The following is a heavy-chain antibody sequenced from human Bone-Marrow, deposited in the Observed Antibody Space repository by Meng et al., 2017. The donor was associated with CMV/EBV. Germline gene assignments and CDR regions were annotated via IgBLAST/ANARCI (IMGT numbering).Heavy chain of an antibody. CDR2: ISWNSGST. V-gene: IGHV3-9*01. CDR3: AKATAGSSAYYYYAMDV. Sequence: SLKISCAASGFTFDDYAMHWVRQAPGKGLEWVSGISWNSGSTGYADSVKGRFTISRDNAKNSLYLQMNMLRPEDTALYYCAKATAGSSAYYYYAMDVWGQGTTVTVSS. D-gene: IGHD1-26*01. CDR1: GFTFDDYA. J-gene: IGHJ6*02.